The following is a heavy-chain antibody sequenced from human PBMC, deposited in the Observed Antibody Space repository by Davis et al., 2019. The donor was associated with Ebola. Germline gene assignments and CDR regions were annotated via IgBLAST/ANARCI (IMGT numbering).Heavy chain of an antibody. CDR3: ARDDYGGNRQHYYYYGMDV. CDR2: IYSGGST. Sequence: PGGSLRLSCAASGFTVSSNYMSWVRQAPGKGLEWVSVIYSGGSTYYADSVKGRFTISRDNSKNTLYLQMNSLRAEDTAVYYCARDDYGGNRQHYYYYGMDVWGQGTTVTVSS. J-gene: IGHJ6*02. CDR1: GFTVSSNY. D-gene: IGHD4-23*01. V-gene: IGHV3-66*01.